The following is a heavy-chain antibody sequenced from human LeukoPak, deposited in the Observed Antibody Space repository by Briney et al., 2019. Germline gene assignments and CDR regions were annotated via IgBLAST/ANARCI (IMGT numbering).Heavy chain of an antibody. CDR3: ARGSYYYDSSGRLFDY. Sequence: SETLSLTCTVSGGSISSYYWSWIRQPPGKGLEWIGCIYYSGSTNYNPSLKSRVTISVDTSKNQFSLKLSSVTAADTAVYYCARGSYYYDSSGRLFDYWGQGTLVTVSS. CDR2: IYYSGST. CDR1: GGSISSYY. V-gene: IGHV4-59*12. J-gene: IGHJ4*02. D-gene: IGHD3-22*01.